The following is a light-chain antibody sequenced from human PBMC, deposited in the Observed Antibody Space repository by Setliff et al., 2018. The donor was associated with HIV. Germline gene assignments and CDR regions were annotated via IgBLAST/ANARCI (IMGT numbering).Light chain of an antibody. CDR1: SSNIGAGYD. Sequence: QSALTQPPSVSGAPGQRVTISCTGSSSNIGAGYDVHWYQQLPGTAPKLLIYPKSDRPSGVPDRFSGSKSGTSASLAITGLQAEDEADYYCQSYDSSLSGFVFGTGTKVTVL. J-gene: IGLJ1*01. V-gene: IGLV1-40*01. CDR2: PKS. CDR3: QSYDSSLSGFV.